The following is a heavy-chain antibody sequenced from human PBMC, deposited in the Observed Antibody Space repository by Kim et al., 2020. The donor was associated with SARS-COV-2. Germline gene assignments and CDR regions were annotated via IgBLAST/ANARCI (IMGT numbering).Heavy chain of an antibody. J-gene: IGHJ4*02. CDR1: GFTFSGDW. Sequence: GGSLRLSCAASGFTFSGDWMGWVRQAPGRGLEWVAIISQSGSDIVHYVESVRGRFTISRDNPQNPMHLQMNNLRVDDTALYFCVTGRGDYWGRGSLVTVS. D-gene: IGHD3-10*01. CDR3: VTGRGDY. CDR2: ISQSGSDIV. V-gene: IGHV3-7*03.